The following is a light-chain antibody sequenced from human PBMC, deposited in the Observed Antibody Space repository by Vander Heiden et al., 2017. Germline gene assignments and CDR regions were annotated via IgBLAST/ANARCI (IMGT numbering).Light chain of an antibody. Sequence: QMTQSPSSLSASVGDRVTLPCRARLDIRSELGWYQQRPGKAPKLLIYDATRLQRGVPSRFSGRGSGTDFTLTISSLHSEDFATYYCLQDYNYPFTFGPGTKVEIK. CDR1: LDIRSE. CDR3: LQDYNYPFT. CDR2: DAT. V-gene: IGKV1-6*02. J-gene: IGKJ3*01.